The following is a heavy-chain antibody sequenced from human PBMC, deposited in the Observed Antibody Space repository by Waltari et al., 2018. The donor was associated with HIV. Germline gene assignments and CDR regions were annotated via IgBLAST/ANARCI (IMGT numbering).Heavy chain of an antibody. CDR1: GYSFTRYW. D-gene: IGHD6-13*01. CDR2: IYPGDSDT. Sequence: EVQLVQSGAEVKKPGESLKISCKGSGYSFTRYWIGWVRQMPGKGLEWMGIIYPGDSDTRYSPSFQGQVTISADKSISTAYLQWSSLKASDTAMYYCARRGSSSWYAAYYFDYWGQGTLVTVSS. J-gene: IGHJ4*02. CDR3: ARRGSSSWYAAYYFDY. V-gene: IGHV5-51*01.